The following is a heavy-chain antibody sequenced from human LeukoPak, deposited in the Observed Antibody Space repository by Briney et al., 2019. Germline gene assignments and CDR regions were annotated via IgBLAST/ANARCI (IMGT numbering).Heavy chain of an antibody. CDR2: IYYSGST. CDR1: GGSISSYY. V-gene: IGHV4-59*08. CDR3: ARHGYSSNPYFDY. J-gene: IGHJ4*02. D-gene: IGHD6-13*01. Sequence: SETLSLTCTVSGGSISSYYWSWIRPPPGKGLEWIGYIYYSGSTNYNPSLKSRVTISVDTSKNQFSLKLSSVTAADTAVYYCARHGYSSNPYFDYWGQGTLVTVSS.